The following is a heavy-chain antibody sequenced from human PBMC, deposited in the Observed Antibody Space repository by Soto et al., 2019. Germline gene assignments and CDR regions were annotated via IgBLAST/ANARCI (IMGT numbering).Heavy chain of an antibody. Sequence: PRVSCAASGLTFHDYAMHWVRQAPGKGLEWVSGISWNSGSIGYADSVKGRFTISRDNAKNSLYLQMNSLRAEDTALYYCAKDSSSWYDNAFDIWGQGTMVTVSS. CDR1: GLTFHDYA. J-gene: IGHJ3*02. CDR3: AKDSSSWYDNAFDI. CDR2: ISWNSGSI. V-gene: IGHV3-9*01. D-gene: IGHD6-13*01.